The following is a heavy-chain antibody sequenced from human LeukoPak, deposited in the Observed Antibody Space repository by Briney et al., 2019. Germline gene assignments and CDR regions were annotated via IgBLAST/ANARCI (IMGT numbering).Heavy chain of an antibody. CDR1: GFTFSRHD. D-gene: IGHD2-2*01. V-gene: IGHV3-48*04. CDR3: AAVPAHDL. CDR2: IRSSSSVI. J-gene: IGHJ5*02. Sequence: GGSLRLSCAASGFTFSRHDMNWVRQAPGKGLEWVSYIRSSSSVIYYADSVRGRFTISRDNAKNSLSLQMNSLRAEDTAVYYCAAVPAHDLWGQGTLVTVSS.